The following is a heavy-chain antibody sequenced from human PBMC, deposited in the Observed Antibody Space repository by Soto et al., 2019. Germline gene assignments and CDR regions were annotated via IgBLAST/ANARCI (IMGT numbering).Heavy chain of an antibody. D-gene: IGHD3-9*01. Sequence: SETLSLTCSVSGASISSYYWTWIRQPPGGGLEWIGYMHHTQGTNDNPSLRGRVHMSIDTSMNQFSLRLTSVTAADTAAYYCARVPFVGYFDWLDTWGHGTLVTVSS. CDR1: GASISSYY. CDR3: ARVPFVGYFDWLDT. CDR2: MHHTQGT. V-gene: IGHV4-59*01. J-gene: IGHJ5*01.